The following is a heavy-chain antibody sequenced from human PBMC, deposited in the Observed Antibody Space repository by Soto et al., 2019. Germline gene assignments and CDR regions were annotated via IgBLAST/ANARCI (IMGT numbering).Heavy chain of an antibody. CDR3: AMEYGSSTSCYRDY. D-gene: IGHD2-2*02. CDR2: IIPILGIA. CDR1: GGTFSSYT. Sequence: QVQLVQSGAEVKKPGSSVKVSCKASGGTFSSYTISWVRQAPGQGLEWMGRIIPILGIANYAQKFQGRVTITADKSTSTAYMELSSLRSEDTAVYYGAMEYGSSTSCYRDYWGQGTLVTVSS. V-gene: IGHV1-69*02. J-gene: IGHJ4*02.